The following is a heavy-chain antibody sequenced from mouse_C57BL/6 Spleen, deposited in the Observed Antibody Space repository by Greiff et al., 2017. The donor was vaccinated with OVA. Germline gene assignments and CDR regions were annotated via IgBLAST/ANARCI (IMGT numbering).Heavy chain of an antibody. CDR2: IYPGSGNT. CDR3: ASGIYYGNSGYAMDY. J-gene: IGHJ4*01. Sequence: VKLQESGAELVRPGASVKLSCKASGYTFTDYYINWVKQRPGQGLEWIARIYPGSGNTYYNEKFKGKATLTAEKSSSTAYMQLSSLTSEDSAVYFCASGIYYGNSGYAMDYWGQGTSVTVSS. D-gene: IGHD2-1*01. V-gene: IGHV1-76*01. CDR1: GYTFTDYY.